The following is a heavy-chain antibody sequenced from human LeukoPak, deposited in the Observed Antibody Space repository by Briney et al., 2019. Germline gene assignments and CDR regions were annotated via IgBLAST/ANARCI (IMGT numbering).Heavy chain of an antibody. CDR2: ISPGGPT. V-gene: IGHV3-23*01. CDR1: GFPFSSHG. J-gene: IGHJ4*02. D-gene: IGHD5-12*01. CDR3: AKDGAWLRFDD. Sequence: TGGSLRLSCAGSGFPFSSHGMNWVRQPPGKGLEWVSGISPGGPTYYADSVKGRFTISRDDSKTMLYLQMRNLRADDTSVYQCAKDGAWLRFDDWGQGILVTVSS.